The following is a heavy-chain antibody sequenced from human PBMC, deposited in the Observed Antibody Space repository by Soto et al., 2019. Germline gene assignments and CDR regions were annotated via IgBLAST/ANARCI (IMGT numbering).Heavy chain of an antibody. Sequence: EVQLVESGGGLVKPGGSLRLSCAASGFTFSSYSMNWVRQAPGKGLEWVSSISSSSSYIYYADSVKGRFTISRDNAKNSLELQMNSLRAEDTAVYFCNGGEPEDAFDIWGQGTMVTVSS. D-gene: IGHD3-16*01. V-gene: IGHV3-21*01. J-gene: IGHJ3*02. CDR1: GFTFSSYS. CDR3: NGGEPEDAFDI. CDR2: ISSSSSYI.